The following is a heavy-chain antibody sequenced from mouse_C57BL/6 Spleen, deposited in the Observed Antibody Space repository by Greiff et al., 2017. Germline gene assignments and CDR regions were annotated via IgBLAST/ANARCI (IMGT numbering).Heavy chain of an antibody. J-gene: IGHJ1*03. D-gene: IGHD4-1*01. CDR2: IYPGDGDT. CDR3: ARHGLGRGYFDV. Sequence: QVQLKESGPELVKPGASVKISCKASGYAFSSSWMNWVKQRPGKGLEWSGRIYPGDGDTNYNGKFKGKATLTADKSSSTAYMQLSSLTSEDSAVYFCARHGLGRGYFDVWGTGTTVTVSS. CDR1: GYAFSSSW. V-gene: IGHV1-82*01.